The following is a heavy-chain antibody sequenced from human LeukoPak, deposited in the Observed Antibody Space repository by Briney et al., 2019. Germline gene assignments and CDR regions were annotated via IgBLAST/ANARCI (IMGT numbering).Heavy chain of an antibody. D-gene: IGHD3-16*01. CDR3: ARGRGGSPEANDAFDI. V-gene: IGHV6-1*01. CDR1: GDSVSNNNAA. J-gene: IGHJ3*02. Sequence: SQTLSLTCAISGDSVSNNNAAWNWIRQSPSRGLEWLGRTYYRSKWYNDYAVSVKSRITINPDTSKNQFSLQLNSVTPEDTAVYYCARGRGGSPEANDAFDIWGQGTMVTVSS. CDR2: TYYRSKWYN.